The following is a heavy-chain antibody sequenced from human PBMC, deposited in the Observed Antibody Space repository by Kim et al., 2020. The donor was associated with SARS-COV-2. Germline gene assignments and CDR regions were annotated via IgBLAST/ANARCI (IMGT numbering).Heavy chain of an antibody. D-gene: IGHD3-3*01. CDR1: GGSISSYY. V-gene: IGHV4-59*13. CDR2: IYYSGST. J-gene: IGHJ6*02. Sequence: SETLSLTCTVSGGSISSYYWSWIRQPPGKGLEWIGYIYYSGSTNYNPSLKSRVTISVDTSKNQFSLKLSSVTAADTAVYYCARVLFGRSYYYYYYGMDVWGQGTTVTVSS. CDR3: ARVLFGRSYYYYYYGMDV.